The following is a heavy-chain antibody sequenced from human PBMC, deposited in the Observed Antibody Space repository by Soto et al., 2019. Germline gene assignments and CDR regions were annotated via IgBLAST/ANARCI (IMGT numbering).Heavy chain of an antibody. Sequence: QVQLVQSGAEVKKPGSSVKVSCKASGGTFSSYTISWVRQAPGQGLEWMGRIIPILGIANYAQKFQGRVTITGDKSTSTAYMELSSLRSEDTAVYYCARGEKYSSREYDYYGMDVWGQGTTVTVSS. J-gene: IGHJ6*02. CDR3: ARGEKYSSREYDYYGMDV. CDR1: GGTFSSYT. CDR2: IIPILGIA. V-gene: IGHV1-69*02. D-gene: IGHD6-13*01.